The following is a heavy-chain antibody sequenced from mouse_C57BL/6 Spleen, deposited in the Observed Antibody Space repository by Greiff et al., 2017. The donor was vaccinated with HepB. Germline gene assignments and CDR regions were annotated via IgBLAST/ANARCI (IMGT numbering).Heavy chain of an antibody. CDR1: GYSITSGYY. D-gene: IGHD1-1*01. Sequence: DVQLQESGPGLVKPSQSLSLTCSVTGYSITSGYYWNWIRQFPGNKLEWMGYISYDGSNNYNPSLKNRISITRDTSKNQFFLKLNSVTTEDTATYYWARDRDYGSSYALQRCAYWGQGTLVTVSA. CDR2: ISYDGSN. CDR3: ARDRDYGSSYALQRCAY. V-gene: IGHV3-6*01. J-gene: IGHJ3*01.